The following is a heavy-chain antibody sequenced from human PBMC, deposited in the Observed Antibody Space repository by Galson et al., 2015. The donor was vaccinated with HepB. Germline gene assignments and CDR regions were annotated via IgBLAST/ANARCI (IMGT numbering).Heavy chain of an antibody. CDR2: INPDSAST. D-gene: IGHD3-22*01. V-gene: IGHV1-2*02. CDR1: RDTFSDYY. CDR3: AAAPGGYDPFHF. Sequence: SVKVSCKASRDTFSDYYIQWVRQAPGQGLEWMGWINPDSASTKYVAKFQGRVTMTRDTSISAAHMELTGLTSDDTAVYYCAAAPGGYDPFHFWGQGTVVTVSS. J-gene: IGHJ3*01.